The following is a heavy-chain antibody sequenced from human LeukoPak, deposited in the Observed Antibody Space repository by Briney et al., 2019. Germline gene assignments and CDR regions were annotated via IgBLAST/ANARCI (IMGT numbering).Heavy chain of an antibody. CDR3: ARGIADPYSFDS. J-gene: IGHJ4*02. D-gene: IGHD6-13*01. Sequence: SETLSLTCTVSGGSVTSYYWSWIRQPPGKGLEWIGRIYSTGSTNYSPSLKSRVTMSVDKSKNQFSLNLSSVTAADTAVYYCARGIADPYSFDSWGQGTLVTVSS. CDR1: GGSVTSYY. CDR2: IYSTGST. V-gene: IGHV4-4*07.